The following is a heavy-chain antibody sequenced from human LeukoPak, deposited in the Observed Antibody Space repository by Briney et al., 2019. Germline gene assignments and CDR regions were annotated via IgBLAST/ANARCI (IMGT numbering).Heavy chain of an antibody. J-gene: IGHJ4*02. CDR3: IVGDTEAGADY. CDR1: GYSISSGYY. V-gene: IGHV4-38-2*02. D-gene: IGHD1-26*01. CDR2: IYHSGST. Sequence: SETLSLTCTVSGYSISSGYYWGWIRQPPGKGLEWIGSIYHSGSTYYNPSLKSRVTISVDTSKNQFSLKLSSVTAADTAVYYCIVGDTEAGADYWGQGTLVTVSS.